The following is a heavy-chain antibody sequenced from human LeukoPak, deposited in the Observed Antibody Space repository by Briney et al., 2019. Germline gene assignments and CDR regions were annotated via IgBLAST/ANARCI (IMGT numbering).Heavy chain of an antibody. V-gene: IGHV4-59*08. Sequence: SETLSLTCTVSGGSISSHYWSWIRQPPGKGLEWIGYIYYSGSTNFNPSLKSRVTISVDTSKNQFSLKLSSVTAADTAVYYCARLGTAAGGFDYWGQGTLVTVSS. D-gene: IGHD6-13*01. J-gene: IGHJ4*02. CDR2: IYYSGST. CDR1: GGSISSHY. CDR3: ARLGTAAGGFDY.